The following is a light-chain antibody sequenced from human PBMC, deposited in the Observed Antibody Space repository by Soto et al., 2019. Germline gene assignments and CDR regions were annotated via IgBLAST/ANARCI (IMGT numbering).Light chain of an antibody. Sequence: GDTVTITCWASQTISTWMAWYQQKPGKAPKLLVYDASTLQSGVASRFSGSGSGTGFTLIISGLKPDDSATYYRQKNAPANHPGMFAEGTKLDIK. V-gene: IGKV1-5*01. CDR3: QKNAPANHPGM. J-gene: IGKJ2*01. CDR1: QTISTW. CDR2: DAS.